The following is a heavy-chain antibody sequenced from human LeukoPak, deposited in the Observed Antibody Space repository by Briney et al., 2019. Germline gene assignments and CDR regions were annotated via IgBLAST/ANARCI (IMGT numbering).Heavy chain of an antibody. CDR3: AKELDGYNYLGTDY. V-gene: IGHV3-23*01. CDR1: GFTFSSYA. D-gene: IGHD5-12*01. Sequence: GGSLRLSCAASGFTFSSYAMSWVRQAPGKGLEWVSAISGSGSSTYYADSVKGRFTISRDNSKNTLYLQMNSLRAEDTAVYYCAKELDGYNYLGTDYWGQGTLVTVSS. J-gene: IGHJ4*02. CDR2: ISGSGSST.